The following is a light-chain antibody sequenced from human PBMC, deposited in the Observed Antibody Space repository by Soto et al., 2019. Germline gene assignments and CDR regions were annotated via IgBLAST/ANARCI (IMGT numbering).Light chain of an antibody. CDR3: QRYDELPYT. V-gene: IGKV1-33*01. Sequence: DIQMTQSPSSLSASVGDRVTITCQASQNIRNYLNWYQHKLGKAPRLLISDASHLEPGVPSSFSATGSGTDFTLTISDLQPGDRATYFCQRYDELPYTFGGGTRLEI. J-gene: IGKJ2*01. CDR1: QNIRNY. CDR2: DAS.